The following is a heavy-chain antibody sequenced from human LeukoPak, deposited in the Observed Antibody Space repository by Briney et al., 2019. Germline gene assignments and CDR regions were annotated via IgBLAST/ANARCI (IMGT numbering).Heavy chain of an antibody. CDR3: ARAALTPGILWFGELLPYYYYYGMDV. CDR1: GYTFTSYY. CDR2: INPSGGST. Sequence: ASVKVSCKASGYTFTSYYMHWVRQAPGQGLEWMGIINPSGGSTSYAQKFQGRVTMTRDTPTSTVYMELSSLRSEDTAVYYCARAALTPGILWFGELLPYYYYYGMDVWGQGTTVTVSS. V-gene: IGHV1-46*01. D-gene: IGHD3-10*01. J-gene: IGHJ6*02.